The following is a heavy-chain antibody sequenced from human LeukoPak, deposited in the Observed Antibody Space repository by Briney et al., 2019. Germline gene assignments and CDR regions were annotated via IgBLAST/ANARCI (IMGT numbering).Heavy chain of an antibody. Sequence: ASVKVSCKASGYTFTGYYMHWVRQAPGQGLEWMGWINPNSGGTNYAQKFQGRVTMTRDTSISTAYMELSRLRSDDTAVYYCARVGDRIVVVPAAMGSWGYYMDVWGKGTTVTVSS. CDR3: ARVGDRIVVVPAAMGSWGYYMDV. J-gene: IGHJ6*03. D-gene: IGHD2-2*01. CDR1: GYTFTGYY. CDR2: INPNSGGT. V-gene: IGHV1-2*02.